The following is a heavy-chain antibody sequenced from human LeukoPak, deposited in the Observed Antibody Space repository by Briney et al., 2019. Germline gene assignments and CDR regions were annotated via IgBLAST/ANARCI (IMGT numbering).Heavy chain of an antibody. V-gene: IGHV4-61*01. J-gene: IGHJ4*02. CDR1: GGSVSSGSYY. CDR2: IYYSGST. D-gene: IGHD2-2*01. Sequence: SETLSLTCTVSGGSVSSGSYYWSWIRQPPGKGLEWIGYIYYSGSTNYNPSLKSRVTISVDTSKNQFSLKLSSVTAADTAVCYCARGKEVAYCSSTSCYLFDYWGQGTLVTVSS. CDR3: ARGKEVAYCSSTSCYLFDY.